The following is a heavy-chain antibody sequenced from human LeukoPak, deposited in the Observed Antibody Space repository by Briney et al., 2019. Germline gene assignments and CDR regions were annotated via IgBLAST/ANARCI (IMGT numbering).Heavy chain of an antibody. D-gene: IGHD4-23*01. CDR3: ARAATVAVSPHDY. J-gene: IGHJ4*02. CDR1: GYTFTSYG. V-gene: IGHV1-18*01. CDR2: ISAYNGNT. Sequence: ASVKVSCKASGYTFTSYGISWVRQAPGQGLEWMGWISAYNGNTDYARNLQGRVTMTTDTSTSTAYMELRILRSDDTAVYYCARAATVAVSPHDYWGQGTLVTVSS.